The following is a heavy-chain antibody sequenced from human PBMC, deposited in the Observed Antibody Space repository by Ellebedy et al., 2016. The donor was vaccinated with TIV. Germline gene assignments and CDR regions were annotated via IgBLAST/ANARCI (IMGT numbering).Heavy chain of an antibody. D-gene: IGHD5-18*01. J-gene: IGHJ4*02. V-gene: IGHV3-23*01. CDR2: IVGSGAT. CDR1: GFTFSSYA. Sequence: PGGSLRLSCAASGFTFSSYALSWVRQAPGKGLEWVSGIVGSGATKYADSVKGRFSISRDNSKSTVDLQMNSLRADDTAIYYCAKDRIFGDGYWVFDFWGQGTVVTVST. CDR3: AKDRIFGDGYWVFDF.